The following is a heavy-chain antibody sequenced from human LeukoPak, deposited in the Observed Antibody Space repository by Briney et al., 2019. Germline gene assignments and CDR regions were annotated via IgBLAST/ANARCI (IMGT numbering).Heavy chain of an antibody. D-gene: IGHD6-19*01. J-gene: IGHJ4*02. CDR3: ARSYSSGWYYFDY. V-gene: IGHV4-38-2*01. CDR1: GYSISSGYY. Sequence: KASETLSLTCAVSGYSISSGYYWGWIRQPTGKGLEWIGSIYHSGSTYYNPSLKSRVTISVDTSKNQFSLKLSSVTAADTAVYYCARSYSSGWYYFDYWGQGTLVTVSS. CDR2: IYHSGST.